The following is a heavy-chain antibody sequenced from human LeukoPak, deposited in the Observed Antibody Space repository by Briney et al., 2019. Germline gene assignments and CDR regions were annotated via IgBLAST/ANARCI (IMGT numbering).Heavy chain of an antibody. Sequence: GGSLRLACAASGFIFSNFAMSWVRQAPGKGPEWVTAITDSGGDTYYADSVKGRFTISRDNSKNTLYLQMNSLRVEDTALYYCAKGSRSSRPYYFDYWGQGTLVTASS. V-gene: IGHV3-23*01. CDR1: GFIFSNFA. J-gene: IGHJ4*02. D-gene: IGHD6-6*01. CDR2: ITDSGGDT. CDR3: AKGSRSSRPYYFDY.